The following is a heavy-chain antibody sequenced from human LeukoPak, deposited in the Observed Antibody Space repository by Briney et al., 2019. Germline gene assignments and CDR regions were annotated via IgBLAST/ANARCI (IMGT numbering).Heavy chain of an antibody. D-gene: IGHD3-22*01. CDR1: GFTFSSYE. CDR2: ISSSGSTI. Sequence: GGSLRLSCAASGFTFSSYEMNWVRQAPGKGLEWVSYISSSGSTIYYADSVKGRFTISRDNAKNSLYLQMNSLRAEDTAVYYCARVTPYYYDSSGYASDPWGQGTLVTVSS. V-gene: IGHV3-48*03. CDR3: ARVTPYYYDSSGYASDP. J-gene: IGHJ5*02.